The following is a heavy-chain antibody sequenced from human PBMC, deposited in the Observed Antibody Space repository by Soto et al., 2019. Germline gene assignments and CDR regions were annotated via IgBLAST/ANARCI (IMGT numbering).Heavy chain of an antibody. Sequence: TSETLSLTCTVSGGSVSNSNYYWGWIRQSPGKGLEWIGSVYYRGRSYSKSSVKSRVTISVDTSKNQFSLNLNSVTASDTAVYFCVSQRTSLLTQAYFDYWGPGALVTVSS. V-gene: IGHV4-39*01. CDR2: VYYRGRS. J-gene: IGHJ4*02. D-gene: IGHD2-8*01. CDR1: GGSVSNSNYY. CDR3: VSQRTSLLTQAYFDY.